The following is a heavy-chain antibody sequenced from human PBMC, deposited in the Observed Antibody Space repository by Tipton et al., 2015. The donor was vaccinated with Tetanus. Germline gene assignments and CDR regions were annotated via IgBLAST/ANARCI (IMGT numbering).Heavy chain of an antibody. V-gene: IGHV3-23*01. D-gene: IGHD3-16*02. CDR2: ISGSGGST. Sequence: SLRLSCAASGFTFSSYAMSWVRQAPGKGLEWVSAISGSGGSTYYADSVKGRFTISRDNSKNTLYLQMNSLRAEDTAVYYCAKADVVYDYVWGSYRIGIYFDYWGQGTLVTVSS. CDR3: AKADVVYDYVWGSYRIGIYFDY. CDR1: GFTFSSYA. J-gene: IGHJ4*02.